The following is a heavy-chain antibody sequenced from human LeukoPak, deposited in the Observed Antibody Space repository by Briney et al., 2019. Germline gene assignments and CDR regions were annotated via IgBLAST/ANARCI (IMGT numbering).Heavy chain of an antibody. J-gene: IGHJ4*02. CDR3: ARIPHCSSTSCYFGYFDY. D-gene: IGHD2-2*01. V-gene: IGHV3-11*04. CDR1: GFTFSDYY. CDR2: ISSSGSTI. Sequence: GGSLRLSCAASGFTFSDYYMSWIRQAPGKGLEWVSYISSSGSTIYYADSVKGRFTISRDNAKNSLYLQMNSLRAEDTAVYYCARIPHCSSTSCYFGYFDYWGQGTLVTGSS.